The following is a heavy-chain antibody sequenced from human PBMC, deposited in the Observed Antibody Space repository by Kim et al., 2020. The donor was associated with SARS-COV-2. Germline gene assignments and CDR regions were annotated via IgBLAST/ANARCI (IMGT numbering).Heavy chain of an antibody. J-gene: IGHJ3*02. CDR3: AREGITVAYGAFDI. D-gene: IGHD3-16*01. V-gene: IGHV4-31*03. Sequence: SETLSLTCTVSGGSISSGGYYWSWIRQHPGKGLEWIGYIYYSGSTYYNPSLKSRVTISVDTSKNQFSLKLSSVTAADTAVYYCAREGITVAYGAFDIWGQGTMVTVSS. CDR2: IYYSGST. CDR1: GGSISSGGYY.